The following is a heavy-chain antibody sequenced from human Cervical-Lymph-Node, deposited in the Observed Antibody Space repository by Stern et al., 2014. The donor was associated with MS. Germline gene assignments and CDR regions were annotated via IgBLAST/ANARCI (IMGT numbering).Heavy chain of an antibody. Sequence: VQLVESGGGVVQPGRSLRLSCAASGFTFSSYGMHWVRQAPGKGLEWVTGIWYDGSTKYYADSVKGRFTISRDNSKNTLYLQMNSLRVEDTAVYYCARDGREMVVAAPHDYWGQGTLVTVSS. CDR3: ARDGREMVVAAPHDY. J-gene: IGHJ4*02. CDR1: GFTFSSYG. V-gene: IGHV3-33*01. CDR2: IWYDGSTK. D-gene: IGHD2-15*01.